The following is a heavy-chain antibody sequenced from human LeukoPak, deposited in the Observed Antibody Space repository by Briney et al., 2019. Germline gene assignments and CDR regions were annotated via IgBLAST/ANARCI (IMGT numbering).Heavy chain of an antibody. CDR3: ARTTVTRRGDY. V-gene: IGHV3-48*01. CDR1: GFTFSSYS. J-gene: IGHJ4*02. Sequence: PGGSLRLSCAASGFTFSSYSMNWVRQAPGKGLEWVSYISSSSSTIYYADSVKGRFTISRDNAKNSLYLQMNSLRAEDTAVYYCARTTVTRRGDYWGLGTLVTVSS. D-gene: IGHD4-17*01. CDR2: ISSSSSTI.